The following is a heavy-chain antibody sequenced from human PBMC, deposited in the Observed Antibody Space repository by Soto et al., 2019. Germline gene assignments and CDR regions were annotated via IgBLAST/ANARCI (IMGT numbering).Heavy chain of an antibody. D-gene: IGHD3-10*01. V-gene: IGHV4-61*01. J-gene: IGHJ4*02. CDR3: ARYDIGEYKFDF. CDR1: GGSFSSGSYY. Sequence: SETLSLTCTVSGGSFSSGSYYWSWVRQPPGKGLEWIGYIYYSGSTNDNPSLKGRVTISVDTSKNQFSLKLSSVTAADTDVYYCARYDIGEYKFDFWGQGTQVTVSS. CDR2: IYYSGST.